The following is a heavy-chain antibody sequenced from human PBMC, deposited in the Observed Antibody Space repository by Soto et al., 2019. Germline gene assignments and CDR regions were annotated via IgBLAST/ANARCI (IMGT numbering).Heavy chain of an antibody. CDR2: ICDSGSNK. CDR1: GFTFSSYG. CDR3: AKSDGLLWFGELYY. J-gene: IGHJ4*02. V-gene: IGHV3-33*06. Sequence: PGGSLRLSCAASGFTFSSYGMHWVRQAPGKGLEWVAVICDSGSNKYYADSVKGRFTISRDNSKNTLYLQMNSLRAEDTAVYYCAKSDGLLWFGELYYWGQGTLVTVSS. D-gene: IGHD3-10*01.